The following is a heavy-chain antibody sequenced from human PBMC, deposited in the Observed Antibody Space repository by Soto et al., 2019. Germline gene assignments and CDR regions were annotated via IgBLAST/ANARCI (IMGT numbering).Heavy chain of an antibody. Sequence: QVQLVESGGGVVQPGRSLRLSCAASGFTFSSYGMHWVRQAPGKGLEWVAVIWYDGSNKYYADSVKGRFTISRDNSKNPLYLKMNSLRAEDTAVYYCARGTPSDYWGQGTLVTVSS. J-gene: IGHJ4*02. CDR1: GFTFSSYG. V-gene: IGHV3-33*01. D-gene: IGHD6-6*01. CDR3: ARGTPSDY. CDR2: IWYDGSNK.